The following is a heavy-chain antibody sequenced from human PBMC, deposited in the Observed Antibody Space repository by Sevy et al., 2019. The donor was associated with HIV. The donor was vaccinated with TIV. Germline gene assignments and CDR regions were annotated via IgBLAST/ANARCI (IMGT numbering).Heavy chain of an antibody. V-gene: IGHV4-39*01. Sequence: SETLSLTCTVSGGSISSGNYLWSWIRQTHGKGLEWIGTVHYSGRTYYNPSLKSRVTISEDTSKNQFSLNLNSVTAADTAVYFCARNFDYWGQGTLVTVSS. J-gene: IGHJ4*02. CDR1: GGSISSGNYL. CDR3: ARNFDY. CDR2: VHYSGRT.